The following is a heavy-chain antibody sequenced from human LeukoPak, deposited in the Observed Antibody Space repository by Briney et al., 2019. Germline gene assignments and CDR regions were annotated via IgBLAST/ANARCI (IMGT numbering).Heavy chain of an antibody. D-gene: IGHD6-13*01. CDR3: ARLWRSWLIDY. CDR1: GFTFSDYY. Sequence: GGSLRLSCAASGFTFSDYYMSWIRQAPGKGLERVSYISSSGSTIYYADSVKGRFTISSDNAKISLYLQMNSLRAEDTAVYYSARLWRSWLIDYWGQGTLVTVSS. V-gene: IGHV3-11*01. CDR2: ISSSGSTI. J-gene: IGHJ4*02.